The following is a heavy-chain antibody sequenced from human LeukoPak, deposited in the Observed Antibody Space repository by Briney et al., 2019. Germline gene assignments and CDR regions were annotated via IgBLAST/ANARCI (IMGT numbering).Heavy chain of an antibody. V-gene: IGHV4-59*08. CDR1: GGSISTYY. CDR2: IYYNGNT. CDR3: ARQTGSGLFILP. D-gene: IGHD3/OR15-3a*01. J-gene: IGHJ4*02. Sequence: SETLSLTCTVSGGSISTYYWSWIRQPPGKGLEWIGYIYYNGNTNYNPSLKSRVTISVDTSKNQFSLKLSSVTAADTAVYYCARQTGSGLFILPGGQGTLVTVSS.